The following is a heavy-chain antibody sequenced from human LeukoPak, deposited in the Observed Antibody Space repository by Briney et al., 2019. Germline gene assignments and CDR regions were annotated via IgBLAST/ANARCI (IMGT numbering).Heavy chain of an antibody. CDR3: ARDIDRGLYGDPDAFDV. CDR1: GGSISSGDYY. CDR2: IYYSGST. Sequence: SQTLSLTCTVSGGSISSGDYYWSWIRQPPGKGLEWIGYIYYSGSTYYNPSLKSRVTISVDTSKNQFSLKLSSVTAADTAVYYCARDIDRGLYGDPDAFDVWGQGTMVTVSS. V-gene: IGHV4-30-4*01. D-gene: IGHD4-17*01. J-gene: IGHJ3*01.